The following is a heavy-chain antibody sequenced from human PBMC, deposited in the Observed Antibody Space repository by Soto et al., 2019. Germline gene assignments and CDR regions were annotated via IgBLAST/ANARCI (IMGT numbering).Heavy chain of an antibody. CDR3: AKDISRGPTKNYDFWSGQDY. Sequence: PGGSLRLSCAASGFTFDEYAMHWVRQPPGKGLEWVSLISWDGSNRYYADSVQGRFTISRDNSKYSLYLEMNSLRPEDTALYYCAKDISRGPTKNYDFWSGQDYWGQGTLVTVSS. J-gene: IGHJ4*02. CDR1: GFTFDEYA. CDR2: ISWDGSNR. D-gene: IGHD3-3*01. V-gene: IGHV3-43D*04.